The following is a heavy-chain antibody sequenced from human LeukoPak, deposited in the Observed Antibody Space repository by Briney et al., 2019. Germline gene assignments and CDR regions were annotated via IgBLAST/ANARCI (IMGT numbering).Heavy chain of an antibody. D-gene: IGHD3-10*01. CDR1: GGTFSSYA. CDR2: IIPIFGTA. V-gene: IGHV1-69*06. CDR3: ARTMVRANYYYYYMDV. Sequence: GASVKVSCKASGGTFSSYAISWVRQAPGQGLEWMGGIIPIFGTANYAQKFQGRVTITADKSTSTAYMELSSLRSEDTAVYYCARTMVRANYYYYYMDVWGKGTTVTVSS. J-gene: IGHJ6*03.